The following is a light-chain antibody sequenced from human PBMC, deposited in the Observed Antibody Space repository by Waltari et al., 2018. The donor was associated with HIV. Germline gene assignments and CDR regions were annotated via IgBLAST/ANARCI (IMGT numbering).Light chain of an antibody. V-gene: IGLV3-25*03. CDR3: HSSDSSGTYV. J-gene: IGLJ1*01. CDR2: KDN. CDR1: ALPKQY. Sequence: SYELTQPPSVSASPGQTARITCFGDALPKQYAYWYQQKPGQAPVLVVYKDNERHSWIPERFSGSSAGTTVTLTIRGVQAEDEADYYCHSSDSSGTYVFGPGTQVTVL.